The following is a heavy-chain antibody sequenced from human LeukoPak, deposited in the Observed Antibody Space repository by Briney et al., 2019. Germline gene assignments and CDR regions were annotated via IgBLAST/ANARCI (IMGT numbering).Heavy chain of an antibody. CDR2: IKQDGSEK. V-gene: IGHV3-7*03. D-gene: IGHD5-18*01. CDR3: TTLRPYIQPR. CDR1: GFTFSSYW. J-gene: IGHJ3*01. Sequence: GGSLRLSCAASGFTFSSYWMSWVRQAPGKGLEWVANIKQDGSEKYYVDSVKGRFTISRDNAKNSLYLQMNSLKTEDTAVYYCTTLRPYIQPRWGQGTMVTVSS.